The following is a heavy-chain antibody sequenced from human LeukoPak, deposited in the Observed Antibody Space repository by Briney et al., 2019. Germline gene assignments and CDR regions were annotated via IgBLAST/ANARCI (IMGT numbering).Heavy chain of an antibody. J-gene: IGHJ6*02. CDR1: GGSISSYY. V-gene: IGHV4-4*07. D-gene: IGHD3-22*01. CDR2: IYTSGST. Sequence: PSETLSLTCTVSGGSISSYYWSWIRQPAGKGLEWIGRIYTSGSTNYNPSLKSRVTMSVDTSKNQFPLKLSSVTAADTAVYYCARETNYYDSSGQYYYYYYGMDVWGQGTTVTVSS. CDR3: ARETNYYDSSGQYYYYYYGMDV.